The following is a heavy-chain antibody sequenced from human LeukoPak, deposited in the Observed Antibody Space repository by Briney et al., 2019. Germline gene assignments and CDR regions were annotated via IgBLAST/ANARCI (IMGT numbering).Heavy chain of an antibody. Sequence: KPSETLSLTCTVSGGSISSYYWSWIRQPPGKGLEWIGYIYYSGSTNYNPSLKSRVTISVDTFKNQFSLKLSSVTAADTAVYYCARDGMEGWFDPWGQGTLVTVSS. CDR1: GGSISSYY. J-gene: IGHJ5*02. V-gene: IGHV4-59*01. D-gene: IGHD1-1*01. CDR2: IYYSGST. CDR3: ARDGMEGWFDP.